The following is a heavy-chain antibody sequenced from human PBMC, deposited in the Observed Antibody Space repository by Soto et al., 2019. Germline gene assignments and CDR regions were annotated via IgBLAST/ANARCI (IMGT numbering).Heavy chain of an antibody. CDR1: GFTFSSYA. D-gene: IGHD1-1*01. Sequence: GGSLRLSCAASGFTFSSYAMSWVRQAPGKGLEWVSVISDSGGSTYYADSVKGRFTISRDNSKNTLYLQMNSLRAEDTAVYYCAKDLESGYYYYYGMDVWGQGTTVTVSS. J-gene: IGHJ6*02. V-gene: IGHV3-23*01. CDR3: AKDLESGYYYYYGMDV. CDR2: ISDSGGST.